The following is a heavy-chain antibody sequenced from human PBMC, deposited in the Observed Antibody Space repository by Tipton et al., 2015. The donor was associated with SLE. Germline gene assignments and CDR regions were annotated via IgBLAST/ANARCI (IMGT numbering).Heavy chain of an antibody. V-gene: IGHV4-61*08. CDR2: ISSSGST. D-gene: IGHD3-10*01. CDR1: GGSLISGGYY. J-gene: IGHJ4*02. CDR3: ARTDNIAIRGVIPFYFDS. Sequence: TLSLTCTVSGGSLISGGYYWSWIRRHPGKGLEWIGYISSSGSTNYNPSLESRVSMSVDTSKNQFSLRLSPLTAADTALYYCARTDNIAIRGVIPFYFDSWGQGILVTVSS.